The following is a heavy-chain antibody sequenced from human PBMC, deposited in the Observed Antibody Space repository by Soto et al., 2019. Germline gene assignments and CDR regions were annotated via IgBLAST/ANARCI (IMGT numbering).Heavy chain of an antibody. CDR3: ARGSRGNPGMKGYYYGMDV. Sequence: SETLSLTCAVYGGSFSGYYWSWIRQPPGKGLEWIGEINHSGSTNYNPSLKSRVTISVDTSKNQFSLKLSSVTAADTAVYYCARGSRGNPGMKGYYYGMDVWGQGTTVTVSS. D-gene: IGHD3-10*01. CDR1: GGSFSGYY. V-gene: IGHV4-34*01. CDR2: INHSGST. J-gene: IGHJ6*02.